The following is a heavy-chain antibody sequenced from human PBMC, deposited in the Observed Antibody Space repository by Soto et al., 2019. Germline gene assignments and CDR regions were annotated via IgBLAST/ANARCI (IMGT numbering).Heavy chain of an antibody. Sequence: VKVSCKASGYTFTSYAMHWVRQAPGQRLEWMGWINAGNGNTKYSQKFQGRVTITRDTSASTAYMELSSLRSEDTAVYYCARDWSREKKTLAAGIADYWGQGTLVTVSS. CDR2: INAGNGNT. J-gene: IGHJ4*02. V-gene: IGHV1-3*01. D-gene: IGHD6-13*01. CDR1: GYTFTSYA. CDR3: ARDWSREKKTLAAGIADY.